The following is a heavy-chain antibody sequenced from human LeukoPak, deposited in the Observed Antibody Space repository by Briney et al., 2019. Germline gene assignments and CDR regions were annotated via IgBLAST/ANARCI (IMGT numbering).Heavy chain of an antibody. Sequence: GASVKVSCKASGYSFTGYYIHWVRQAPGQGLEWMGWINPNSGGTNYAQKFQGRVTMTRDTSISTAYMELSRLRSDDTAVYYCARLGPIHLATVTTGFEDYWGQGTLVTVSS. V-gene: IGHV1-2*02. D-gene: IGHD4-17*01. CDR2: INPNSGGT. CDR3: ARLGPIHLATVTTGFEDY. CDR1: GYSFTGYY. J-gene: IGHJ4*02.